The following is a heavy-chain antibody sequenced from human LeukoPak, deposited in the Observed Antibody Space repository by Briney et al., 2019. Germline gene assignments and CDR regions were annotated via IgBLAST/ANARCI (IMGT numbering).Heavy chain of an antibody. V-gene: IGHV1-18*01. CDR2: ISAYNGNT. CDR3: ARRRGYCTNGVCYTAKDAFGI. Sequence: ASVKVSCKASGYTFTSYGISWVRQAPGQGLEWMGWISAYNGNTNYAQKLQGRVTMTTDTSTSTAYMELRSLRSDDTAVYYCARRRGYCTNGVCYTAKDAFGIWGQGTMVTVSS. CDR1: GYTFTSYG. D-gene: IGHD2-8*01. J-gene: IGHJ3*02.